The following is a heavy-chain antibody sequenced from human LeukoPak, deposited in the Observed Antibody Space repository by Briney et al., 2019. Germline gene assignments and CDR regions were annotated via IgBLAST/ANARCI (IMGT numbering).Heavy chain of an antibody. J-gene: IGHJ4*02. D-gene: IGHD3-10*01. V-gene: IGHV3-9*01. CDR3: ATLPYGSGSSELDY. CDR2: ISWNSGSI. CDR1: GFTFSSYA. Sequence: GGSLRLSCAASGFTFSSYAMHWVRQAPGKGLEWVSGISWNSGSIGYADSVKGRFTISRDNAKNSLYLQMNSLRAEDTALYYCATLPYGSGSSELDYWGQGTLVTVSS.